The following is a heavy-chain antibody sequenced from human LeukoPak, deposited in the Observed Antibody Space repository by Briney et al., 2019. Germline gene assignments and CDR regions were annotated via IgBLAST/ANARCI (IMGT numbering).Heavy chain of an antibody. Sequence: VXPXPGXGXXXMGIIYPGDSDTRYSPSFQGQVTISADKSISTAYLQWSSLKASDTAMYYCASTSIVVATTYHDAFDIWGQGTMVTVSS. D-gene: IGHD1-26*01. CDR3: ASTSIVVATTYHDAFDI. J-gene: IGHJ3*02. CDR2: IYPGDSDT. V-gene: IGHV5-51*01.